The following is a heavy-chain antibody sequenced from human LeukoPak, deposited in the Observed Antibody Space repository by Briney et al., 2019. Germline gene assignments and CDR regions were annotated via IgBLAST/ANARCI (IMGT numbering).Heavy chain of an antibody. CDR3: AREGGYFTWRI. CDR1: GGSISSGGYY. V-gene: IGHV4-30-2*01. CDR2: IYHSGST. Sequence: PSQTLSLTCTVSGGSISSGGYYWSWIRQPPGKGLEWIGYIYHSGSTYYNPSLKSRVTISVDRSKNQFSLKLSAVTAADTAVYYCAREGGYFTWRIGGQGKMVPVSP. D-gene: IGHD3-22*01. J-gene: IGHJ3*02.